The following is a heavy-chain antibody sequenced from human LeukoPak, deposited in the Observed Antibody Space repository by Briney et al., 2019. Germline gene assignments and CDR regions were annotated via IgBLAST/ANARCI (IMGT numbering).Heavy chain of an antibody. CDR2: INHSGST. J-gene: IGHJ1*01. Sequence: SETLSLTCTVSGGSISSSSYYWGWIRQPPGKGLEWIGEINHSGSTNYNPSLKSRVTISVDTSKNQFSLKLSSVTAADTAVYYCAREVLLGYFQHWGQGTLVTVSS. D-gene: IGHD3-16*01. CDR1: GGSISSSSYY. V-gene: IGHV4-39*07. CDR3: AREVLLGYFQH.